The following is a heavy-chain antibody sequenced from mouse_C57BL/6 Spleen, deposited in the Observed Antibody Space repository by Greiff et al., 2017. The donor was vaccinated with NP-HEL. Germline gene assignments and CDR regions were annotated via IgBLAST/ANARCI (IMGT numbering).Heavy chain of an antibody. CDR1: GFTFSDYG. V-gene: IGHV5-17*01. D-gene: IGHD2-2*01. CDR2: ISSGSSTI. CDR3: ARIYYGYDHYAMDY. Sequence: EVQLQQSGGGLVKPGGSLKLSCAASGFTFSDYGMHWVRQAPEKGLEWVAYISSGSSTIYYADTVKGRFTISRDNAKNTLFLQMTSLRSEDTAMYYCARIYYGYDHYAMDYWGQGTSVTVSS. J-gene: IGHJ4*01.